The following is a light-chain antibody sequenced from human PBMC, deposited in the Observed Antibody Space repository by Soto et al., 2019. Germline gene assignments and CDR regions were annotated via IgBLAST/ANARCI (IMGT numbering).Light chain of an antibody. V-gene: IGKV1-17*01. CDR3: LQHHSYPQT. CDR2: AVS. CDR1: QGIKND. Sequence: DIQITHSRSSLSASVGDGVTITCRASQGIKNDLAWYQQKPGKAPKRLIYAVSSLQSEVPSRFSGSGSGTEFTLTISSLQPEDVATYYCLQHHSYPQTLGPGTKVDIK. J-gene: IGKJ1*01.